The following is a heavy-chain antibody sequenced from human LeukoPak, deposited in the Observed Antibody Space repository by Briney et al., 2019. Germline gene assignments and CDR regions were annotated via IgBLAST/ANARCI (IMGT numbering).Heavy chain of an antibody. D-gene: IGHD3-10*01. CDR3: ARQGYGSGPYRYYYYYYMDV. CDR1: GYSISSGYY. Sequence: SETLSLTCTVSGYSISSGYYWGWIRQPPGKGLEWIGSIYHSGSTYYNPSLKSRVTISVDTSKNQFSLKLSSVTAADTAVYYCARQGYGSGPYRYYYYYYMDVWGKGTTVTISS. J-gene: IGHJ6*03. V-gene: IGHV4-38-2*02. CDR2: IYHSGST.